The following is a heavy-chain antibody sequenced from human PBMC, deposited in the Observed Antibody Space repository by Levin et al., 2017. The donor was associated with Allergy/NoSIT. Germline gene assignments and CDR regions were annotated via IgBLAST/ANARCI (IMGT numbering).Heavy chain of an antibody. CDR1: GFSLSTSGVG. J-gene: IGHJ5*02. V-gene: IGHV2-5*02. CDR2: IYWDDDK. D-gene: IGHD3-10*01. Sequence: ASGPTLVKPTQTLTLTCTFSGFSLSTSGVGVGWIRQPPGKALEWLALIYWDDDKRYSPSLKSRLTITKDTSKNQVVLTMTNMDPVDTATYYCAHSTSITMVRGVIMGNWFDPWGQGTLVTVSS. CDR3: AHSTSITMVRGVIMGNWFDP.